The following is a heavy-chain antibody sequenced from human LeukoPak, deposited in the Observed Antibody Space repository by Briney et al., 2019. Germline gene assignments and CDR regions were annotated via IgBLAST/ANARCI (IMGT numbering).Heavy chain of an antibody. Sequence: ASVKVSCKTFGYTFTYYYMHWVRQAPGQGLEWMGIINPSGSSTTYAQKFQGRVTMTRDTSTTIDFMELTSLRSEDTAVYYCARHDLGGNSPFDYWGQGTLVTVSS. D-gene: IGHD4-23*01. V-gene: IGHV1-46*01. CDR3: ARHDLGGNSPFDY. CDR1: GYTFTYYY. J-gene: IGHJ4*02. CDR2: INPSGSST.